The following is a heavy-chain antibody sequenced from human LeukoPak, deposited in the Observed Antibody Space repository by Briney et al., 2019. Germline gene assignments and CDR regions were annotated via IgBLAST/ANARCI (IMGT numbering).Heavy chain of an antibody. CDR3: ARDSGYDYPEYYFDY. CDR1: GGSISSYY. J-gene: IGHJ4*02. CDR2: IYYSGST. V-gene: IGHV4-59*01. D-gene: IGHD5-12*01. Sequence: PSETLSLTCTVSGGSISSYYWSWIRQPPGKGLEWIGYIYYSGSTNYNPSLKSRVTISVDTSKNQFSLKLSSVTAADTAVYYCARDSGYDYPEYYFDYWGQGTLVTISS.